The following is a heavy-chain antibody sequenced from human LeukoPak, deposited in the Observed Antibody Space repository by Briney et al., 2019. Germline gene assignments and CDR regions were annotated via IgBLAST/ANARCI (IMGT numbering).Heavy chain of an antibody. Sequence: PGGSLRLSCAASGFTFSNYVMSWVRHAPGKGLEWVSSVRDGGGRTFYADSVKGRFSISSDNSKSTVYLQMNSLTAEDTAIYYCAKGGPRDYWGQGTLVTVSS. CDR3: AKGGPRDY. J-gene: IGHJ4*02. CDR1: GFTFSNYV. CDR2: VRDGGGRT. V-gene: IGHV3-23*01.